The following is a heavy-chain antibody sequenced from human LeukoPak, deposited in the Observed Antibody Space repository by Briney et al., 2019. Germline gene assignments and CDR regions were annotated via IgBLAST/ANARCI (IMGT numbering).Heavy chain of an antibody. D-gene: IGHD4-23*01. CDR1: GFXFSDYS. CDR3: ARTRSKVGTPTFGY. CDR2: INSGSSTI. J-gene: IGHJ4*02. Sequence: GGSLRLSCAASGFXFSDYSMNWVRQAPGKGLEWVSYINSGSSTIYYVDSVEGRFTISRDNAKNSLYLQMNSLRDEDTAVYHCARTRSKVGTPTFGYWGQGTLVTVSS. V-gene: IGHV3-48*02.